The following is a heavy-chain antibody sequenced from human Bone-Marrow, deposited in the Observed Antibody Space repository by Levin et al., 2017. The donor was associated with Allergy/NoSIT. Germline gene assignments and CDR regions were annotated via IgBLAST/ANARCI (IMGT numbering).Heavy chain of an antibody. CDR2: IYHSGST. J-gene: IGHJ3*02. CDR3: ARGSDYYDSSGYYAHAFDI. D-gene: IGHD3-22*01. Sequence: NSSETLSLTCTVSGSSISSGYYWGWIRQPPGKGLEWIGSIYHSGSTYYNPSLKSRVTISVDTSKNQFSLKLSSVTAADTAVYYCARGSDYYDSSGYYAHAFDIWGQGTMVTVSS. CDR1: GSSISSGYY. V-gene: IGHV4-38-2*02.